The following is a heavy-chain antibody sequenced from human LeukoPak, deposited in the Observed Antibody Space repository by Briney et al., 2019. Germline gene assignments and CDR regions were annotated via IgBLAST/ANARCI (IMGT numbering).Heavy chain of an antibody. V-gene: IGHV1-8*01. Sequence: ASVKVSCKASGYTFTSYDINWVRQATGQGLEWMGWMNPNSGNTGYAQKFQGRVTMTRNTSISTAYMELSSLRSEDTAVYYCARDGSSSWAYYYGMDVWGQGTTVTVSS. D-gene: IGHD6-13*01. CDR3: ARDGSSSWAYYYGMDV. CDR1: GYTFTSYD. J-gene: IGHJ6*02. CDR2: MNPNSGNT.